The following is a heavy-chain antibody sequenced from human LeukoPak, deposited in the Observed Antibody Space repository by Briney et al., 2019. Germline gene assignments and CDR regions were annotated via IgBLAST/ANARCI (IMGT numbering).Heavy chain of an antibody. V-gene: IGHV4-30-2*01. Sequence: SETLSLTCTVSGGSISSGGYYWSWIRQPPGKGLEWIGYIYHSGSTYYNPSLKSRVTISVDRSKNQFSLKLSSVTAADTAVYYCARDLVPAAMSYYYYYMDVWGKGTTVTVSS. CDR2: IYHSGST. CDR1: GGSISSGGYY. D-gene: IGHD2-2*01. CDR3: ARDLVPAAMSYYYYYMDV. J-gene: IGHJ6*03.